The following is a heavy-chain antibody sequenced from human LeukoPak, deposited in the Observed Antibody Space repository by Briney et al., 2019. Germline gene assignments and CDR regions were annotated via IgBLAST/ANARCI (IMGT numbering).Heavy chain of an antibody. V-gene: IGHV3-23*01. CDR1: GFTFSSYA. CDR3: AKAGLDYYDSSGYLTF. Sequence: GGSLRLSCAASGFTFSSYAMSWVRQAPGKGLEWVSSISGSGGGTYYADSVKGRFTISRDNSKNTLYLQMNSLRAEDTAVHYCAKAGLDYYDSSGYLTFWGQGTLVTVSS. J-gene: IGHJ4*02. CDR2: ISGSGGGT. D-gene: IGHD3-22*01.